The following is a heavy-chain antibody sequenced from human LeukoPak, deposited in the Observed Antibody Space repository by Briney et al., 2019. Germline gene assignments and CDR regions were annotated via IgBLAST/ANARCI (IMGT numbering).Heavy chain of an antibody. CDR2: ISYDGSNK. D-gene: IGHD6-13*01. CDR3: AKDQGYSGHPANAFDI. J-gene: IGHJ3*02. V-gene: IGHV3-30*18. Sequence: GGSLRLSCAASGFTFSSYGMHWVRQAPGKGLEWVAVISYDGSNKYYADSVKGRFTISRDNSKNTLYLQMNSLRAEDTAVYYCAKDQGYSGHPANAFDIWGQGTMVTVSS. CDR1: GFTFSSYG.